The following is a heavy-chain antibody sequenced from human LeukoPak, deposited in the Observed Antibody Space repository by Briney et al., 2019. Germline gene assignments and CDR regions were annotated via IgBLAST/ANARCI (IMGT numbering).Heavy chain of an antibody. D-gene: IGHD3-10*01. J-gene: IGHJ4*02. Sequence: PGGSLRLSCAASGFTFSSYWMSWFRQAPGRGLEWVGFIRSKAYGGTTEYAASVKGRFTISRDDSKSIAYLQMNSLRAEDTAVYYCARGGEEPFDYWGQGTLVTVSS. V-gene: IGHV3-71*01. CDR3: ARGGEEPFDY. CDR1: GFTFSSYW. CDR2: IRSKAYGGTT.